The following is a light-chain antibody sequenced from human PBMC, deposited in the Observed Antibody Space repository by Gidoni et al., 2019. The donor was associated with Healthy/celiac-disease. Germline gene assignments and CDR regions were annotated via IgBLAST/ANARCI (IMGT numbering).Light chain of an antibody. CDR2: DAS. CDR3: QQRSNWPPVT. J-gene: IGKJ5*01. CDR1: QSVSSY. Sequence: EIVLTQSPATLSLSPGEIATLSCRASQSVSSYLAWYQQKPGQAPRLLIYDASNRATGIPARFSGSGSGTDFTLTISSLEPEDFAVYYCQQRSNWPPVTFGQXTRLEIK. V-gene: IGKV3-11*01.